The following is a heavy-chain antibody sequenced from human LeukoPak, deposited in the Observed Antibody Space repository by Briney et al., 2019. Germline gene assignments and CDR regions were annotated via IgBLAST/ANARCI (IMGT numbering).Heavy chain of an antibody. CDR1: GYTFASYD. D-gene: IGHD4-17*01. CDR2: MNPNSGNT. V-gene: IGHV1-8*01. J-gene: IGHJ3*02. CDR3: ARNDYGGHDAFDI. Sequence: ASAKVSCKASGYTFASYDINWVRQAAGQGLEWVGWMNPNSGNTGYAQKFQGRVTMTRSTSINTAYMELSSLRSEDTAVYYCARNDYGGHDAFDIWGQGTMVIVSS.